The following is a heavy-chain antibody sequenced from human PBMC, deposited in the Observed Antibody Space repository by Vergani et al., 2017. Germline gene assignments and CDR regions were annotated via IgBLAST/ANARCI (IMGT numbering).Heavy chain of an antibody. Sequence: VHLVESGGGLVQPGRSLRLSCSGSGFTFSNYGMHWVRQAPGKGLEWVTFIRYDGSNTYYADSVKGRFTISRDNSKNTLFLQMNSLRPEDTAVYYCARDTVTGSRYFDYWGQGTLVTVSS. J-gene: IGHJ4*02. CDR2: IRYDGSNT. D-gene: IGHD6-19*01. CDR3: ARDTVTGSRYFDY. V-gene: IGHV3-30*02. CDR1: GFTFSNYG.